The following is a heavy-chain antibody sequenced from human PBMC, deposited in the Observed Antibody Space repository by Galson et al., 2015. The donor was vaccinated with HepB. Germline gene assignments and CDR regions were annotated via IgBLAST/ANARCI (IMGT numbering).Heavy chain of an antibody. CDR3: ARVLGSSGWYFAFDI. V-gene: IGHV3-20*01. Sequence: SLRLPCAASGFTFDDYGMSWVRQAPGKGLEWVSGINWNGGSTGYADSVKGRFTISRDNAKNSLYLQMNSLRAEDTALYHCARVLGSSGWYFAFDIWGQGTMVTVSS. J-gene: IGHJ3*02. D-gene: IGHD6-19*01. CDR1: GFTFDDYG. CDR2: INWNGGST.